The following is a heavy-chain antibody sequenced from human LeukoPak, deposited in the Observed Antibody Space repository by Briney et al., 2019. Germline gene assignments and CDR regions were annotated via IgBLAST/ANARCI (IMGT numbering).Heavy chain of an antibody. CDR2: ISSNTSFI. Sequence: GGSLRLSCAASGFTFSRYSMNWGRQAPGKGLERGSSISSNTSFIYYADFVRGGLTISRDNGRNSLYLQMSSLRGEDTAVYYCARDPPLGSCSTISCPHLDYRGQGNLVTVSS. J-gene: IGHJ4*02. D-gene: IGHD2-2*01. CDR3: ARDPPLGSCSTISCPHLDY. V-gene: IGHV3-21*01. CDR1: GFTFSRYS.